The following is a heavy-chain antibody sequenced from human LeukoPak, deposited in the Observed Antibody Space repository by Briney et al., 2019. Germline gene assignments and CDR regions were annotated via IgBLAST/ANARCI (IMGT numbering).Heavy chain of an antibody. CDR2: ISYSGST. V-gene: IGHV4-61*01. CDR3: ATDRLYRGYSYGFDY. D-gene: IGHD5-18*01. J-gene: IGHJ4*02. Sequence: PSETLSLTCTVSGGSVSSGSYYWSWIRQPQGKGLEWIGYISYSGSTNYNPSLKSRLTMSVDRSKNQFSLKLSSVTAADTAVYYCATDRLYRGYSYGFDYWGQGTLVTVSS. CDR1: GGSVSSGSYY.